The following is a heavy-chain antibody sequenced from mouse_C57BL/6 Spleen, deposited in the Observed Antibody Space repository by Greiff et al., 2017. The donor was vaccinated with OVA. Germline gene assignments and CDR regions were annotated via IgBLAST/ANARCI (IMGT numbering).Heavy chain of an antibody. CDR2: INPSTGGT. V-gene: IGHV1-42*01. CDR3: ARERITTVVAEAMDD. D-gene: IGHD1-1*01. CDR1: GYSFTGYY. J-gene: IGHJ4*01. Sequence: EVQLQQSGPELVKPGASVKISCKASGYSFTGYYMNWVKQSPEKSLEWIGEINPSTGGTTYNQKFKAKATLTVDKSSSTAYMQLKSLTSEDSAVYYCARERITTVVAEAMDDWGQGTSVTVSS.